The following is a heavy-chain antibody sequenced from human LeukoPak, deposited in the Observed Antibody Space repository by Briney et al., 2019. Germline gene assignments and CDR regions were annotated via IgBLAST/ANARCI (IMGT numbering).Heavy chain of an antibody. CDR1: GYTFSGYY. CDR2: INPNSGGV. D-gene: IGHD4-17*01. CDR3: ATSTTLTTVTKYRSFGP. J-gene: IGHJ5*02. V-gene: IGHV1-2*02. Sequence: ASVKVSCKASGYTFSGYYIHWVRQAPGQGLEWMGWINPNSGGVNYAQKFQGRVTMTRDTSITTAYMELSRLRSDDTAVYYCATSTTLTTVTKYRSFGPWGQGTLVTVSS.